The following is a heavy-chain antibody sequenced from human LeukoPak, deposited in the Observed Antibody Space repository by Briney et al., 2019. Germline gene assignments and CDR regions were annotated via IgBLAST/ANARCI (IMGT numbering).Heavy chain of an antibody. CDR3: ARSYDFWSGYFGY. J-gene: IGHJ4*02. CDR2: SNSDGSST. Sequence: GGSLRLSRAASGLTFRSYWMHSVRQAAGRGLAWVSRSNSDGSSTRYADSVKGRFTISRDNAKNTLCLQMNSLRAEDTAVYYCARSYDFWSGYFGYWGQGTLVTVSS. V-gene: IGHV3-74*01. CDR1: GLTFRSYW. D-gene: IGHD3-3*01.